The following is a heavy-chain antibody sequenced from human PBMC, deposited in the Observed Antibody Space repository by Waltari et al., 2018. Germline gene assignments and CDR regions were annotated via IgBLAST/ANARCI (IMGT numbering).Heavy chain of an antibody. J-gene: IGHJ4*02. CDR2: INHSGST. Sequence: QVQLQQWGAGLLKPSETLSLTCAVYGGSFSGYYWSWIRQPPGKGLEWIGEINHSGSTNYNPSLKSRVTISVDTSKNQFSLKLSSVTAADTAVYYCARGEIKVGVGHFDYWGQGTLVTVSS. V-gene: IGHV4-34*01. CDR3: ARGEIKVGVGHFDY. D-gene: IGHD1-26*01. CDR1: GGSFSGYY.